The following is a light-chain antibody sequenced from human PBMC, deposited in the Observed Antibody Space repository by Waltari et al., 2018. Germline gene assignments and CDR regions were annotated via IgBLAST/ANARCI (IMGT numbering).Light chain of an antibody. CDR1: QSIITW. CDR3: QQYHKYPLT. CDR2: KAS. Sequence: DIQMPQSPSTLSAPVGHRVTISCRASQSIITWLAWYQQKPGKAPKLLVYKASSLESRVPSRFSGSGSRREFTLTISSLQADEFATYYCQQYHKYPLTFGGGTKGEI. J-gene: IGKJ4*01. V-gene: IGKV1-5*03.